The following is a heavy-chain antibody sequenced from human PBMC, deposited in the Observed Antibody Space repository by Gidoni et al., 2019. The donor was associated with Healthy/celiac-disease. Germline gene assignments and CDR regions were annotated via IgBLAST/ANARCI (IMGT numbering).Heavy chain of an antibody. CDR3: AREGDYYDSSGYYYASDFDY. Sequence: EVQLVESGGGLVQPGGSLRLSCAASGFTFSSYSMNWVRQAPGKGLEWVSYISSSSSTIYYADSVKGRFTISRDNAKNSLYLQMNSLRDEDTAVYYCAREGDYYDSSGYYYASDFDYWGQGTLVTVSS. J-gene: IGHJ4*02. V-gene: IGHV3-48*02. CDR2: ISSSSSTI. CDR1: GFTFSSYS. D-gene: IGHD3-22*01.